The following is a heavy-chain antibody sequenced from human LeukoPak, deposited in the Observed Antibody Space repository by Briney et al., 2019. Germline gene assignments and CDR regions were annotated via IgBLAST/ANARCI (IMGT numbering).Heavy chain of an antibody. CDR3: ARERGGEIATNYDPKKTRDRNWFDP. J-gene: IGHJ5*02. CDR2: ISGSGGST. CDR1: GFTFSSYA. V-gene: IGHV3-23*01. D-gene: IGHD5-24*01. Sequence: GGSLRLSCAASGFTFSSYAMSWVRQAPGKGLEWVSAISGSGGSTYYADSVKGRFTISRDNSKNTLYLQMNSLRSEDTAVYYCARERGGEIATNYDPKKTRDRNWFDPWGQGTLVTVSS.